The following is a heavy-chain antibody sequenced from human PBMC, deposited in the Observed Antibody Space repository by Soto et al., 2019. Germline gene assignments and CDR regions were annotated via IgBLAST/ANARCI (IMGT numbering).Heavy chain of an antibody. CDR3: ARGPRKIGGNFYYGMDV. Sequence: TLTLTCSVSGVSISSGGFYWTWIRQHPGKGLEWIGFIYDSGSTYYKASLKSRVTISGDTSKNQFSLKLSSVTSADTALYYCARGPRKIGGNFYYGMDVWGQGTTVTVSS. CDR1: GVSISSGGFY. J-gene: IGHJ6*02. CDR2: IYDSGST. V-gene: IGHV4-31*03.